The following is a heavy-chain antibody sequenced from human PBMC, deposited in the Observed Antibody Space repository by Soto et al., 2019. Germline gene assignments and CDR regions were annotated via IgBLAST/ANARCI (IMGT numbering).Heavy chain of an antibody. V-gene: IGHV1-46*01. CDR3: ARGGYSSSTHWYFDL. J-gene: IGHJ2*01. D-gene: IGHD6-6*01. Sequence: QVQLVQSGAEVKKPGASVNISCKASGYTFTSYYMHWVRQAPGQGLEGMGIINPSGGSTSYAQKFQGRVTMTRDTSTTTVYMELSSLRSEDTAVYYCARGGYSSSTHWYFDLWGRGTLVTVSS. CDR1: GYTFTSYY. CDR2: INPSGGST.